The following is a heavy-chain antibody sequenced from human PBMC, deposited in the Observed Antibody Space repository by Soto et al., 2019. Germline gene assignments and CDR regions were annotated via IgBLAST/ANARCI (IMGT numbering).Heavy chain of an antibody. CDR1: GGSVSSGSYY. J-gene: IGHJ4*02. D-gene: IGHD5-12*01. Sequence: ETLSLTCTVSGGSVSSGSYYWSWVRQAPGKGLEWASAISGSGGSTYYADSVKGRFTISRDNSKNTLYLQMNSLRAEDTAVYYCAKPMISGYVTACFDYWGQGTLVTVSS. V-gene: IGHV3-23*01. CDR2: ISGSGGST. CDR3: AKPMISGYVTACFDY.